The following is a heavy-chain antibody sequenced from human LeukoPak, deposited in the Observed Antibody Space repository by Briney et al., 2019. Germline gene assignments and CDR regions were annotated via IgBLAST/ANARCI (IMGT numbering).Heavy chain of an antibody. V-gene: IGHV3-23*01. D-gene: IGHD2-2*01. Sequence: GGSLRLSCAGSGFTISNSILSWVRQAPGKGLEWLSTFSGNDGYTYYADSVKGRFTISRDNSKNTVYLQMNSLRAEDTANYYCAKRSTGYYFDSWGQGTLVTVSS. CDR1: GFTISNSI. J-gene: IGHJ4*02. CDR2: FSGNDGYT. CDR3: AKRSTGYYFDS.